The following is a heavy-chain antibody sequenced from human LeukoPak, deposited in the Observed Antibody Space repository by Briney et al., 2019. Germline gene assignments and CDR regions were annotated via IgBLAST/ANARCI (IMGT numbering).Heavy chain of an antibody. J-gene: IGHJ4*01. CDR1: GFIFSNYA. CDR2: ICGRDGGT. Sequence: GGSLRLSCAASGFIFSNYAMIWVRQAPGKGLEWVSAICGRDGGTYYADSVKGRFTVSRDDPKNTLYLQINTLRVEDTSVYYCARWGDDDILTGYYDSDYWGHGTLVTVSS. CDR3: ARWGDDDILTGYYDSDY. D-gene: IGHD3-9*01. V-gene: IGHV3-23*01.